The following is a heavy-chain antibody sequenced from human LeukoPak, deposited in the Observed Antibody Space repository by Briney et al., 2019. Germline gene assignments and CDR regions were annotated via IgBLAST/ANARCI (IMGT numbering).Heavy chain of an antibody. D-gene: IGHD6-19*01. Sequence: ASVKVSCTASGYTFTGYYMHWVRQAPGQGLEWMGWINPNSGGTNYAQKFQGRVTMTRDTSISTAYMELSRLRSDDTAVYDCAGSIAVAGLDYWGQGTLVTVSS. CDR3: AGSIAVAGLDY. CDR2: INPNSGGT. V-gene: IGHV1-2*02. CDR1: GYTFTGYY. J-gene: IGHJ4*02.